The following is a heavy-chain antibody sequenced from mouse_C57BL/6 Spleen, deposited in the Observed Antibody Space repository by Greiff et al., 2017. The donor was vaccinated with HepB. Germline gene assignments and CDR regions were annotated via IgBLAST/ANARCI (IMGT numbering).Heavy chain of an antibody. J-gene: IGHJ4*01. CDR3: TRGEGIYYYYDAYAMDY. CDR2: ISSGGDYI. D-gene: IGHD2-4*01. V-gene: IGHV5-9-1*02. CDR1: GFTFSSYA. Sequence: DVHLVESGEGLVKPGGSLKLSCAASGFTFSSYAMSWVRQTPEKRLEWVAYISSGGDYIYYADTVKGRFTISRDNARNTLYLQMSSLKSADTAMYYCTRGEGIYYYYDAYAMDYWVQGTSVTVSS.